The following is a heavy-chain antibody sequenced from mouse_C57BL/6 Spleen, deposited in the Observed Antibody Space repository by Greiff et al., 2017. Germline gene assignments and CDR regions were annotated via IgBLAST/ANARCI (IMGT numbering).Heavy chain of an antibody. CDR2: IDPETGGT. V-gene: IGHV1-15*01. Sequence: QVQLQQSGAELVRPGASVTLSCKASGYTFTDYEMHWVKQTPVHGLEWIGAIDPETGGTAYNQKFKGKAILTADKSSSTAYMELRSLTSEDSAVYYCTEGELGRDWFADWGQGSLVTFSA. J-gene: IGHJ3*01. CDR3: TEGELGRDWFAD. D-gene: IGHD4-1*01. CDR1: GYTFTDYE.